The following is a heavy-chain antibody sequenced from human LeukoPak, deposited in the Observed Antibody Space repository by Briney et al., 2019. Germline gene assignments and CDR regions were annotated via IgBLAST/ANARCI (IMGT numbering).Heavy chain of an antibody. CDR1: GGSISSYN. D-gene: IGHD2-8*02. CDR2: VYNSGST. V-gene: IGHV4-59*01. CDR3: GAFDF. J-gene: IGHJ3*01. Sequence: SETLTLTCTVSGGSISSYNWSWIRQPPGKGLEWIGYVYNSGSTNYKASGSTNHNPSLSSRVTISVDTSRDQFSLKRTVRERSRLRSSSLGAFDFWGQGTMVTVSS.